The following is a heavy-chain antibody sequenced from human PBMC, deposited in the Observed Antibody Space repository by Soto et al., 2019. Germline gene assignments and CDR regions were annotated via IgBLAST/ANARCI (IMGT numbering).Heavy chain of an antibody. CDR1: GFTFSNFA. V-gene: IGHV3-33*01. CDR2: IWYDGSNK. D-gene: IGHD5-12*01. Sequence: QVQLVESGGGVVQPGRSLRLSCAASGFTFSNFAMQWVRQAPGKGLEWVAVIWYDGSNKYYVDSVKGRFTISRDNSKNTLYLQMNSLRAEDTAVYYCARLLRGYDLRGPLDYWGQGTLVTVSS. CDR3: ARLLRGYDLRGPLDY. J-gene: IGHJ4*02.